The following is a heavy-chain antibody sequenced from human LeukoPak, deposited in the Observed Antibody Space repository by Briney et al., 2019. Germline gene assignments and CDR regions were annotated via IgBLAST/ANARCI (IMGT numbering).Heavy chain of an antibody. CDR2: INTYTGNP. D-gene: IGHD6-13*01. Sequence: ASVKVSCKASGYTFTTYAMNWVRQAPGQGLEWMGWINTYTGNPTYAQDFTGRFVFSLDTSVSTAYLQIYSLKAEDTAVYYCARLVAAGGSGSFDPWDQGTLVTVSS. CDR1: GYTFTTYA. J-gene: IGHJ5*02. V-gene: IGHV7-4-1*01. CDR3: ARLVAAGGSGSFDP.